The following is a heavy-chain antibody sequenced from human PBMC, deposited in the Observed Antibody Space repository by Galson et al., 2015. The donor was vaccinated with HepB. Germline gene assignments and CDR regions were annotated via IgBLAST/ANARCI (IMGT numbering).Heavy chain of an antibody. CDR2: ISYDGSNK. J-gene: IGHJ6*02. CDR1: GFTFRNYG. D-gene: IGHD2-15*01. CDR3: AKDDPGYCSGGSCSSDYLHYGLDV. V-gene: IGHV3-30*18. Sequence: SLRLSCAASGFTFRNYGIHWVRQAPGKGLEWVALISYDGSNKNYVDSVKGRFTISRDNSKNTLYLQIDSLRVEDTAVYYCAKDDPGYCSGGSCSSDYLHYGLDVWGQGTTVTVSS.